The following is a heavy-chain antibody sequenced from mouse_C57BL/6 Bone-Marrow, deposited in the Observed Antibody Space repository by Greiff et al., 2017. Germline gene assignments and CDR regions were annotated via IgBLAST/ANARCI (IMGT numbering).Heavy chain of an antibody. CDR1: GFTFSSYT. CDR2: ISGGGGNT. D-gene: IGHD1-1*01. CDR3: ARDLLLRYFDV. J-gene: IGHJ1*03. Sequence: EVQGVESGGGLVKPGGSLKLSCAASGFTFSSYTMSWVRQTPEKRLEWVATISGGGGNTYYPDSVKGRFTISRDNAKNTLYLQMSSLRSEDTALYYCARDLLLRYFDVWGTGTTVTVSS. V-gene: IGHV5-9*01.